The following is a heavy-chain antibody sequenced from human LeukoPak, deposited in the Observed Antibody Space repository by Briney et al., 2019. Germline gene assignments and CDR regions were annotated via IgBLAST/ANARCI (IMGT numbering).Heavy chain of an antibody. V-gene: IGHV4-59*01. CDR1: GGSISSYY. CDR2: IYYSGST. CDR3: ARDSGNYYGYFDY. D-gene: IGHD1-26*01. Sequence: ETLSLTCTVSGGSISSYYWSWIRQPPGKGLEWIGYIYYSGSTNYNPSLKSRVTISVDTSKNQFSLKLRSVTAADTAVYYCARDSGNYYGYFDYWGQGTLVTVSS. J-gene: IGHJ4*02.